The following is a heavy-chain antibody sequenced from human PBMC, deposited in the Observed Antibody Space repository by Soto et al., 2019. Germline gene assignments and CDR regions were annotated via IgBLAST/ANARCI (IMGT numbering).Heavy chain of an antibody. Sequence: RASVKVSCKASGYTFTSYGISWVRQAPGQGLEWMGWISAYTGNTEYAQKLQGRVTMTTDTSTSTAYMEMRSLRSDDTAVYYCARTYYYDSSGYYYKGHDAFDIWG. D-gene: IGHD3-22*01. CDR2: ISAYTGNT. J-gene: IGHJ3*02. V-gene: IGHV1-18*04. CDR3: ARTYYYDSSGYYYKGHDAFDI. CDR1: GYTFTSYG.